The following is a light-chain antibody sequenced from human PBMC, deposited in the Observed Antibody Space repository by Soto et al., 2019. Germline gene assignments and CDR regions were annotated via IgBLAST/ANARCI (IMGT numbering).Light chain of an antibody. J-gene: IGKJ3*01. V-gene: IGKV3-15*01. Sequence: EIVLTQSPGTLSLSPGERATLSCRASQNVISNFLVWYQQKPGQAPRLLIYGGSTRATGIPARFSGSGSGTDFTLTISSLQSEDFAIYYCQQYNKWPLFTFGPGTRVDIK. CDR1: QNVISN. CDR2: GGS. CDR3: QQYNKWPLFT.